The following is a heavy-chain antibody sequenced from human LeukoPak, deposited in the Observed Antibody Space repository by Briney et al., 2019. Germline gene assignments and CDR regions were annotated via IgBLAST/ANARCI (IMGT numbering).Heavy chain of an antibody. D-gene: IGHD3-22*01. V-gene: IGHV3-20*04. CDR3: ARDSSGYYPFHYYYMDV. CDR1: GFTFDDYG. J-gene: IGHJ6*03. Sequence: GGSLRLSCAASGFTFDDYGMSWVRHAPGKGLEWVSGINWNGGSTGYADSVKGRFTISRDNAKNSLYLQMNSLRAEDTALYYCARDSSGYYPFHYYYMDVWGKGTTVTISS. CDR2: INWNGGST.